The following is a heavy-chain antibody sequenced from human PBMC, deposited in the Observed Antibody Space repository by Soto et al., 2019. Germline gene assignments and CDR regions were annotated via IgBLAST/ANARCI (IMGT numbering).Heavy chain of an antibody. CDR1: GYTFTGYY. Sequence: ASVKVSCKASGYTFTGYYMHWVRQAPGQGLEWMGWINPNSGGTNYAQKFKGWVTMTRDTSTSTAYMELRSLRSDDTAVYYCARDATTGPSDYWGQGTLVTVSS. CDR2: INPNSGGT. J-gene: IGHJ4*02. D-gene: IGHD1-1*01. CDR3: ARDATTGPSDY. V-gene: IGHV1-2*04.